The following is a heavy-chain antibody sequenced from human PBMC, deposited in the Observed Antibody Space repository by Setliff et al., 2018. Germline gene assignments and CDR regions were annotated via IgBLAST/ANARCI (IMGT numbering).Heavy chain of an antibody. D-gene: IGHD6-25*01. V-gene: IGHV5-51*01. Sequence: GESLKISCKASGYSFPSYWIGWVRQVPGKGLEWMGIIYPGDSHTRYSPSFQGQDTISADKSILTAFLQWTYLKASDSAMYYCARLGRNNSAPPGDYWGQGTLVTVSS. CDR2: IYPGDSHT. CDR3: ARLGRNNSAPPGDY. J-gene: IGHJ4*02. CDR1: GYSFPSYW.